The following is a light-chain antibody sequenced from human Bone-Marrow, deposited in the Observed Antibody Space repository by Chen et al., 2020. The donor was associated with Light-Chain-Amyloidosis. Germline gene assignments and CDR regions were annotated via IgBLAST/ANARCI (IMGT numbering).Light chain of an antibody. CDR3: QSADSSGTYEVI. CDR2: RAT. V-gene: IGLV3-25*03. J-gene: IGLJ2*01. Sequence: SSELTQPPSVSVSPGQTARITCPGDGLPTQYAYWYQQKPGQAPVLVIHRATERPSGISVRFSGSSSGTTATLTISGVQAEDEADYHCQSADSSGTYEVIFGGGTKLTVL. CDR1: GLPTQY.